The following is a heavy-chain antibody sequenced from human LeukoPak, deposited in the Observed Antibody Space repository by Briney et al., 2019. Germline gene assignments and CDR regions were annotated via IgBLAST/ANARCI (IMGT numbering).Heavy chain of an antibody. Sequence: ASVKVSCKASGGTFTSYAMHWVRQAPGQRLEWMGWINAGNGNTKYSQKFQGRVTITRDTSASTAYMELSSLRSEDTAVYYCGTLPTYYYDSSGSNWGQGTLVTVSS. V-gene: IGHV1-3*01. CDR1: GGTFTSYA. J-gene: IGHJ4*02. CDR2: INAGNGNT. D-gene: IGHD3-22*01. CDR3: GTLPTYYYDSSGSN.